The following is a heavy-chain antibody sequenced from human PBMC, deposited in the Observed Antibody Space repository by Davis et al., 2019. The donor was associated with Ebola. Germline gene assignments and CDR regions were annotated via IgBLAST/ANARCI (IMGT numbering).Heavy chain of an antibody. J-gene: IGHJ6*02. CDR2: TYYTSKWHN. CDR3: VRGWGRSGLDV. D-gene: IGHD3-16*01. CDR1: ADSVSINNSG. V-gene: IGHV6-1*01. Sequence: HSQTLSLTCAISADSVSINNSGWNWIRQSPSRGLEWLGRTYYTSKWHNDYGESVKSRISINPDTSKNQLSLQLNSVTPEDAAVYYCVRGWGRSGLDVWGQGTTVTVSS.